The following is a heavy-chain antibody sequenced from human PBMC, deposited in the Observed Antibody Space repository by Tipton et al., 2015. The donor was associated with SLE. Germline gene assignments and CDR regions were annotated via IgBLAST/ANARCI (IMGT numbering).Heavy chain of an antibody. D-gene: IGHD3-3*01. J-gene: IGHJ4*02. CDR2: MNPNSGNT. V-gene: IGHV1-8*01. CDR3: ARGPSWSGYYYYFDY. Sequence: QSGAEVKKPGAAVKVSCKASGYTFTSYDINWVRQATGQGLEWMGWMNPNSGNTGYAQKFQGRVTITRNTSISTAYMELSSLRSEDTAVYYWARGPSWSGYYYYFDYWGQGTLVTVSS. CDR1: GYTFTSYD.